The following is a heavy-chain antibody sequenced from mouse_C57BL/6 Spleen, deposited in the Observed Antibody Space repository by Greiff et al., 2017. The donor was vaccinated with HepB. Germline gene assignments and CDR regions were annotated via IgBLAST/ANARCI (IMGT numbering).Heavy chain of an antibody. CDR2: ISYDGSN. J-gene: IGHJ4*01. V-gene: IGHV3-6*01. D-gene: IGHD5-2*01. CDR1: GYSITSGYY. Sequence: EVQLKESGPGLVKPSQSLSLTCSVTGYSITSGYYWNWIRQFPGNKLEWMGYISYDGSNNYNPSLKNRISITRDTSKNQFFLKLNSVTTEDTATYYCARGEYDYYAMDYWGQGTSVTVSS. CDR3: ARGEYDYYAMDY.